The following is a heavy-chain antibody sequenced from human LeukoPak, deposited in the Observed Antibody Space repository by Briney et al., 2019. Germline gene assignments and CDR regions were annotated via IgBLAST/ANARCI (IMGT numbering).Heavy chain of an antibody. CDR3: ARQNLGYCSGGRCPNYFDY. CDR2: IYYSGST. D-gene: IGHD2-15*01. Sequence: SETLSLTCTVSGGSITSSGYLWGWIRQPPGKGLEWIGSIYYSGSTYYIQSLKSRVTISVDTSKNQFSLNLNSVTAADTAVYYCARQNLGYCSGGRCPNYFDYWGQGTLVTVSS. V-gene: IGHV4-39*01. CDR1: GGSITSSGYL. J-gene: IGHJ4*02.